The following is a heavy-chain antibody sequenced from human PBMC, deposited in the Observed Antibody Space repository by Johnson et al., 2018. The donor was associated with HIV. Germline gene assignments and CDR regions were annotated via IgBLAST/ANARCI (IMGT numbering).Heavy chain of an antibody. D-gene: IGHD1-26*01. J-gene: IGHJ3*02. CDR2: IKSKTDGGTT. Sequence: VQLVESGGGLIQPGGSLRLSCAASGFTFSNAWMSWVRQAPGKGLEWVGRIKSKTDGGTTADAAPVRGSFTIPRDDSKTTLYLQMNSLRAEDTAVYYCAIIPPGGAGKGADAFDIWGQGTMVTVSS. CDR3: AIIPPGGAGKGADAFDI. V-gene: IGHV3-15*01. CDR1: GFTFSNAW.